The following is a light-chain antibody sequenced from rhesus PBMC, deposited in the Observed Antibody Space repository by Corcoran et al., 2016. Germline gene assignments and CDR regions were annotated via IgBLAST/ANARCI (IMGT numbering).Light chain of an antibody. CDR2: GAS. CDR3: QKTSNLFT. Sequence: EIVMTQSPATLSLSPGERATLSCRASQSVTSYLSWYQQKPRQAPRLLIYGASTRAPGTPDSVSGRGAGTDFTLTINSLEPEDFAVYYCQKTSNLFTFGAGTKLAIK. J-gene: IGKJ3*01. V-gene: IGKV3-31*02. CDR1: QSVTSY.